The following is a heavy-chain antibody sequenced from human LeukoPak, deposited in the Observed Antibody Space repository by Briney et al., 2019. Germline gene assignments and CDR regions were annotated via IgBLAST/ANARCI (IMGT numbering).Heavy chain of an antibody. Sequence: PGGSLRLSFAASGFTFSSYGMHWVRPAPGKGLEWVAFIRYDGSNKYYADSVKGRFTISRDNSKNTLYLQMNSLRAEDTAVYYCATPRSMYRDILTNYDWGAHFDYWGRGTLVTVSS. V-gene: IGHV3-30*02. CDR2: IRYDGSNK. CDR3: ATPRSMYRDILTNYDWGAHFDY. D-gene: IGHD3-9*01. J-gene: IGHJ4*02. CDR1: GFTFSSYG.